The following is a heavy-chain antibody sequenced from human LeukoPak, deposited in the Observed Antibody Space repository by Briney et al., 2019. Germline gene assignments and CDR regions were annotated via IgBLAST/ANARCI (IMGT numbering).Heavy chain of an antibody. CDR3: ARTPYSSGWYWYFDL. CDR2: IYPGDSDT. Sequence: GESLKISCKGSGYSFTSYWIGWVRQMPGKGLEWMGIIYPGDSDTRYSPSFQGQVTISADKSISTAYLQWSSLKASDTAMYYCARTPYSSGWYWYFDLWGRGTLVTASS. CDR1: GYSFTSYW. J-gene: IGHJ2*01. D-gene: IGHD6-19*01. V-gene: IGHV5-51*01.